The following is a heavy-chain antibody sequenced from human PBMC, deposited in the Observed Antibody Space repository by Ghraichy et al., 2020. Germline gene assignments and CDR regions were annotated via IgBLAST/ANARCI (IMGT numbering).Heavy chain of an antibody. J-gene: IGHJ6*03. CDR3: ARDGYYDILTGYYSPMDV. Sequence: GGSLRLSCAASGFTFSSYSMNWVRQAPGKGLEWVSSISSSSSYIYYADSVKGRFTISRDNAKNSLYLQMNSLRAEDTAVYYCARDGYYDILTGYYSPMDVWGKGTTVTVSS. CDR1: GFTFSSYS. V-gene: IGHV3-21*01. D-gene: IGHD3-9*01. CDR2: ISSSSSYI.